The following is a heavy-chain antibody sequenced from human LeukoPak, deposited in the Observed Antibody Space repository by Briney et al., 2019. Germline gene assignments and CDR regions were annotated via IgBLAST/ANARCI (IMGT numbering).Heavy chain of an antibody. V-gene: IGHV3-7*03. Sequence: TGGSLRLSCAASGFTFSSYWMSWVRQAPGKGLEWVANIKQDGSEKYYVDSVKGRFTISRDNAKNPLYLQMNSLRAEDTAVYYCARDDYYYGSGSYYKGLDYWGQGTLVTVSS. CDR1: GFTFSSYW. CDR3: ARDDYYYGSGSYYKGLDY. D-gene: IGHD3-10*01. J-gene: IGHJ4*02. CDR2: IKQDGSEK.